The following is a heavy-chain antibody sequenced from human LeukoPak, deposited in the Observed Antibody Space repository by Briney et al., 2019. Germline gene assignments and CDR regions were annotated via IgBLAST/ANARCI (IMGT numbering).Heavy chain of an antibody. CDR1: GYTFTDYY. J-gene: IGHJ3*02. CDR2: IKPKSGGT. CDR3: AKDLQWELPRGDALDI. Sequence: ASVKVSCKSSGYTFTDYYMHWVRQAPGQGLEWMGWIKPKSGGTNYAQNFQGKVTMTRNTSISTAYMELSRLRSDDTAVYYCAKDLQWELPRGDALDIWGQGTMVTVSS. V-gene: IGHV1-2*02. D-gene: IGHD1-26*01.